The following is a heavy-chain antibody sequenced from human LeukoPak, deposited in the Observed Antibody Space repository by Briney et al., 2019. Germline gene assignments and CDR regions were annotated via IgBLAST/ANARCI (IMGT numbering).Heavy chain of an antibody. D-gene: IGHD2-2*01. CDR2: ISYDGSDK. CDR1: GFHFSSYG. Sequence: GGSLRLSCAASGFHFSSYGMHWVRQAPGKGLEWVAVISYDGSDKYYADSVKGRFTISRDNPKSTLYLQMNSLRGEDTAVYYCAKAVGSNSWYSNFWGQGTLVTVSS. J-gene: IGHJ4*02. V-gene: IGHV3-30*18. CDR3: AKAVGSNSWYSNF.